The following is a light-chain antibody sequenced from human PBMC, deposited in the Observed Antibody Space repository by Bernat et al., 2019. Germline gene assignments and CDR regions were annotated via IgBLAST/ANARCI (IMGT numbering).Light chain of an antibody. V-gene: IGLV2-14*03. CDR1: RSDVGAYNY. J-gene: IGLJ2*01. Sequence: QSALTQPASVSGSPGQSVTISCTGTRSDVGAYNYVSWYQQLPGKAPKLMIYDVSNRPSGVSNRFSGSKSGNTASLTISGLQAEDEADYFCNTVSTDTTPVVFGGGTKLTVL. CDR2: DVS. CDR3: NTVSTDTTPVV.